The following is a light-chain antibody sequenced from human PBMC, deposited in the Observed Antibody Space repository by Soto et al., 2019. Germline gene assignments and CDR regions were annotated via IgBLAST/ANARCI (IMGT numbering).Light chain of an antibody. J-gene: IGKJ4*01. CDR3: QQRTNWPPT. Sequence: EIVLTQSPATLSLSPGERATLSCRASQSVRNDLVWYHQKPGQAPRVLIYSASNRATGIPARFSGSGSGTDFTLTISSLEPEDFAVYYCQQRTNWPPTFGGGTKLEMK. V-gene: IGKV3-11*01. CDR1: QSVRND. CDR2: SAS.